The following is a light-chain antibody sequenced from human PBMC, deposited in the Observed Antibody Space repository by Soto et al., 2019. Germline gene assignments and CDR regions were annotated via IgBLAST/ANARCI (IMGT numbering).Light chain of an antibody. CDR1: QSIRSN. Sequence: EIVMTQSPPILSVSPGERAALSCRASQSIRSNLAWYQQKPGQAPRLLIYGTSTRVTGIPARFSGSGSGTEFTLTISSLQSEDFAVYYCQQYYNWPLTFGGGTKVDIK. V-gene: IGKV3-15*01. CDR2: GTS. J-gene: IGKJ4*01. CDR3: QQYYNWPLT.